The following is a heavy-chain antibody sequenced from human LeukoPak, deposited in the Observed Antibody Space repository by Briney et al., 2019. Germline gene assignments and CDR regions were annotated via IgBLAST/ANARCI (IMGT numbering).Heavy chain of an antibody. Sequence: GGSLRLSCAASGFTLSSYDMHWVRQATGKGLEWVSATGTAGDTYYPGSVKGRFTISRENAKNSLYLQMNSLRAGDTAVYYCARGAYYYDSSGYGMDVWGQGTTVTVSS. CDR1: GFTLSSYD. J-gene: IGHJ6*02. CDR2: TGTAGDT. CDR3: ARGAYYYDSSGYGMDV. D-gene: IGHD3-22*01. V-gene: IGHV3-13*01.